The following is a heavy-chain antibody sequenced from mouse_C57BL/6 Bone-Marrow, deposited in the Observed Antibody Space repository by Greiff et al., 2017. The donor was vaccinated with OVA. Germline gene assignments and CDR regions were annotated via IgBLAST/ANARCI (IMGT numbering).Heavy chain of an antibody. V-gene: IGHV1-82*01. CDR2: IYPGDGDT. CDR3: ARNWDEGDY. CDR1: GYAFSSSW. J-gene: IGHJ2*01. D-gene: IGHD4-1*01. Sequence: VQLQQSGPELVKPGASVKISCKASGYAFSSSWMNWVKQRPGKGLEWIGRIYPGDGDTNYNGKFKGKATLTADKSSSTAYMQLSSLTSEDSAVYFCARNWDEGDYWGQGTTLTVSS.